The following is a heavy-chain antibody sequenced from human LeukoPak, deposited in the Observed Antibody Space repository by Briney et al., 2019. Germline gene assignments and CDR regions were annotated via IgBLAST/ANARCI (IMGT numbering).Heavy chain of an antibody. CDR3: ARRRYDASGYYPSRGRYFDY. Sequence: SETLSLTCAVYGGSFSGYYWSWIRQPPEKGLEWIGEINHSGSTNYNPSLKSRATISVDTSKNQFSLKLSSVTAADTAVYYCARRRYDASGYYPSRGRYFDYWGQGTLATVSS. J-gene: IGHJ4*02. V-gene: IGHV4-34*01. D-gene: IGHD3-22*01. CDR1: GGSFSGYY. CDR2: INHSGST.